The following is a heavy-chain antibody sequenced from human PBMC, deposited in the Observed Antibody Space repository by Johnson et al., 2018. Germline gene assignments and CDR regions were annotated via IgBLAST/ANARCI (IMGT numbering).Heavy chain of an antibody. CDR1: GYTFTSYD. CDR3: ARSGSPYYYYDMDV. V-gene: IGHV1-8*01. J-gene: IGHJ6*03. CDR2: MNPNSGNT. D-gene: IGHD2-15*01. Sequence: QVQLVQSGAEVKKPGASVKVSCKASGYTFTSYDVNWVRQATGQGLEWMGWMNPNSGNTGYAQKFQGRVTMTRNTSISTAYMELSSLRSEDTAIYFCARSGSPYYYYDMDVWGKGTTVTVAS.